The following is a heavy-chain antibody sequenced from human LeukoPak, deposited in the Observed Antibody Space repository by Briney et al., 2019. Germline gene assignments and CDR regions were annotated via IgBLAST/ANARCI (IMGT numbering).Heavy chain of an antibody. J-gene: IGHJ3*02. Sequence: GGSLRLSCAASGFTFSSYAMNWVRQAPGKGLEWVSSITRSSSHTYYADSVKGRCTISRDNAKNSLYLQMNSLRAEDMAVYYCVREPMGAAFDTWGQGTMVTVSS. CDR1: GFTFSSYA. D-gene: IGHD3-10*01. V-gene: IGHV3-21*01. CDR2: ITRSSSHT. CDR3: VREPMGAAFDT.